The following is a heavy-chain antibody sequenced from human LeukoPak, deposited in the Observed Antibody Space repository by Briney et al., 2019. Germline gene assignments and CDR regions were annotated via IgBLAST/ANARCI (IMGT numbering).Heavy chain of an antibody. J-gene: IGHJ5*02. V-gene: IGHV4-39*07. Sequence: SETLSLTCTVSGGSISSSSYYWGWIRQPPGKGLEWIGSIYYSGSTYHNPSLKSRVTISVDTSKNLFSLKLSSVTAADTAVYYCARESDRYCSSTSCPNWYDPWGQGTLVTVSS. D-gene: IGHD2-2*01. CDR1: GGSISSSSYY. CDR2: IYYSGST. CDR3: ARESDRYCSSTSCPNWYDP.